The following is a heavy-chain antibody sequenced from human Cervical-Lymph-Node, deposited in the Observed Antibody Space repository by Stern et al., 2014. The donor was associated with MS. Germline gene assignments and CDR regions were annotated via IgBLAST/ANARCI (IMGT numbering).Heavy chain of an antibody. V-gene: IGHV1-3*01. CDR2: ISAADGDT. J-gene: IGHJ3*01. CDR3: ARDLSGFDAFDV. Sequence: DQLVESGAEVKKPGASVTVSCEASGYAFTSYTLNWVRQAPGQRPEWMGRISAADGDTKYSQKFQGRVTITSDTSANTAYMELTSLRSEDTAVYYCARDLSGFDAFDVWGQGTLVTVSS. CDR1: GYAFTSYT. D-gene: IGHD3-10*01.